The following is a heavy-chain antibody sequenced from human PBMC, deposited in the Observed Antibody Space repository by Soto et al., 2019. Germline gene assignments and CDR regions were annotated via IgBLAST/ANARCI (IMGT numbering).Heavy chain of an antibody. CDR1: GYTFTGYY. CDR2: INPNSGGT. J-gene: IGHJ3*02. D-gene: IGHD6-6*01. Sequence: ASVKVSCKASGYTFTGYYMHWVRQAPGQWLEWMGWINPNSGGTNYAQKFQGWVTMTRDTSISTAYMELSRLRSDDTAVYYCAREYSSSSGAFDIWGQGTMVTVSS. CDR3: AREYSSSSGAFDI. V-gene: IGHV1-2*04.